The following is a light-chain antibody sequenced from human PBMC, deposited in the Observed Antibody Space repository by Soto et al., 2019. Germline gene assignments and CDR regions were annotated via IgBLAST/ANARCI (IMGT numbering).Light chain of an antibody. CDR2: GAS. V-gene: IGKV3-20*01. CDR3: QQYDNWRT. Sequence: EIVLTQSPGTLSLSPGERATLSCRASQRVSSAYLAWYQQKPGQAPRLLMYGASSRATGTPDRFSGSGSGTDFTLTISRLEPEDLAVYYCQQYDNWRTFGPGTKVDIK. CDR1: QRVSSAY. J-gene: IGKJ3*01.